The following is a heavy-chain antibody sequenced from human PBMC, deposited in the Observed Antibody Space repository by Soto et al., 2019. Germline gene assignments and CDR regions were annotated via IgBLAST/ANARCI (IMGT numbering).Heavy chain of an antibody. CDR2: IFPSDSDT. CDR3: ARKDKSGYFNSFDP. V-gene: IGHV5-51*01. D-gene: IGHD3-22*01. Sequence: PGESLKISCRTSGYRFTSYWIAWVRQMPGKGLEWMDIIFPSDSDTRYSPSFQGQVTISADRSTSTVFLQWASLKASDTAVYFCARKDKSGYFNSFDPWGHGTLVTSPQ. J-gene: IGHJ5*02. CDR1: GYRFTSYW.